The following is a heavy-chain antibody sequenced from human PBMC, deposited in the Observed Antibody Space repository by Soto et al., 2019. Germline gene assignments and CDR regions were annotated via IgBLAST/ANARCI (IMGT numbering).Heavy chain of an antibody. V-gene: IGHV3-48*01. CDR3: ARDWNYALDY. Sequence: LRLSCAASGFTFRDYTMNWVRQAPGKGLEWISYINRNGGGIYYADSVKGRFTISRDNAKNSLYLQMNSLRVEDTALYYCARDWNYALDYWGQGTPVTVSS. CDR2: INRNGGGI. D-gene: IGHD1-7*01. J-gene: IGHJ4*02. CDR1: GFTFRDYT.